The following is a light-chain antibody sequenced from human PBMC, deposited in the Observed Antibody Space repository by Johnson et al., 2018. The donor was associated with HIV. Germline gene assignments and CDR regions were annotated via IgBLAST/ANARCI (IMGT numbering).Light chain of an antibody. CDR3: GTWDSSLSAGV. Sequence: QSVLTQPPSVSAAPGQKVTISCSGSSSNIGNNDVSWYQQLPGTAPKLLIYDNNKRPSGIPDRFSCSKSGTSATLGITGLQTGDEADYYCGTWDSSLSAGVFGTGTKVTGL. CDR2: DNN. CDR1: SSNIGNND. J-gene: IGLJ1*01. V-gene: IGLV1-51*01.